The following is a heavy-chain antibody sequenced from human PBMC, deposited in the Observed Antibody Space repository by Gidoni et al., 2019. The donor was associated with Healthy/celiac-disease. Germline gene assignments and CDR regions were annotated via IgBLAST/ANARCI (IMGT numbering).Heavy chain of an antibody. CDR2: IYYSGST. J-gene: IGHJ4*02. CDR3: ARDVSREVGNGYFDY. D-gene: IGHD1-26*01. V-gene: IGHV4-61*01. Sequence: QVQLQESGPGLVKPSETLSLTCTVSGGSGSSGSYYWSWIRQPPGKGLAWIGYIYYSGSTNYNPSLKSRFPISVDTSKNQFSLKLSSVTAADTAVYYCARDVSREVGNGYFDYWGQGTLVTVSS. CDR1: GGSGSSGSYY.